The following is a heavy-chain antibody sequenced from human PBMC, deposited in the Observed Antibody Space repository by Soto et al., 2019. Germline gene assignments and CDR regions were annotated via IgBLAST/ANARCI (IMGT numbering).Heavy chain of an antibody. Sequence: QVQLQQWGAGLLKPSETLSLTCAVYGGSFSGYYWSWIRQPPGKGLEWIGEINHSGSTNYNPSLKSRVTISVDTSKHQFSLKLSSVTAADTAVYYCARGTKTTPTYDYIWGSYRYCAFDIWGQGTMVTVSS. J-gene: IGHJ3*02. D-gene: IGHD3-16*02. CDR2: INHSGST. V-gene: IGHV4-34*01. CDR3: ARGTKTTPTYDYIWGSYRYCAFDI. CDR1: GGSFSGYY.